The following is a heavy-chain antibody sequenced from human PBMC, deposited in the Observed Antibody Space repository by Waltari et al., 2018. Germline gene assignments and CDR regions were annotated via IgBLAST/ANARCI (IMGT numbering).Heavy chain of an antibody. D-gene: IGHD2-15*01. CDR1: GGSMNDTYLY. J-gene: IGHJ5*02. Sequence: QLQLQESGPGLVKPSETPSLTCRVSGGSMNDTYLYWGWIRQPPGRELEWIGSISYGGTTYYNPSLESRVTILVDTSKNQFSLKVRSVTAADTAIYFCARQEAAVSKWFDPWGQGILVTVSS. V-gene: IGHV4-39*01. CDR2: ISYGGTT. CDR3: ARQEAAVSKWFDP.